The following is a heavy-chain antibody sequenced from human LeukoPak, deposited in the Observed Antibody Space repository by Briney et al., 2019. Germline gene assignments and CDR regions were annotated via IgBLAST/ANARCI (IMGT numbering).Heavy chain of an antibody. Sequence: SETLSLTCTVSGGSISSSSYYWGWIRQPPGKGLEWIGSIYYSGSTYYNPSLKSRVTISVDTSKNQFPLKLSSVTAADTAVYYCARGGSSYYYYYYMDVWGKGTTVTVSS. CDR2: IYYSGST. J-gene: IGHJ6*03. D-gene: IGHD2-15*01. CDR1: GGSISSSSYY. CDR3: ARGGSSYYYYYYMDV. V-gene: IGHV4-39*06.